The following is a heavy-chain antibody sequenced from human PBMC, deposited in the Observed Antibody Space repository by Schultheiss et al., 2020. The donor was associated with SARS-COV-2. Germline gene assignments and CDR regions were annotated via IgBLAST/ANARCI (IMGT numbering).Heavy chain of an antibody. D-gene: IGHD2-8*01. V-gene: IGHV3-NL1*01. Sequence: GGSLRLSCAASGFTFSSYAMHWVRQAPGKGLEWVAVIYSGGSTYYADSVKGRFTISRDDSKNTLYLQMNSLKTEDTAVYYCTTRDIVLMVYGDWGQGTLVTVSS. J-gene: IGHJ4*02. CDR3: TTRDIVLMVYGD. CDR1: GFTFSSYA. CDR2: IYSGGST.